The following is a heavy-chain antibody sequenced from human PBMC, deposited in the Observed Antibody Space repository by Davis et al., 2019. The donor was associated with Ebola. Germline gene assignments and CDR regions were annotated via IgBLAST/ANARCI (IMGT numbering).Heavy chain of an antibody. J-gene: IGHJ4*02. Sequence: ASVMSSCKASASTFTSYAMHWVRQTPGQRLEWMGWINAGNGNTKYSQKFQCRVTITRDTSASTAYMELSSLRSEDTAVYYCAREGSYDFWSGYYSDYWGQGTLVTVSS. CDR1: ASTFTSYA. V-gene: IGHV1-3*01. CDR2: INAGNGNT. D-gene: IGHD3-3*01. CDR3: AREGSYDFWSGYYSDY.